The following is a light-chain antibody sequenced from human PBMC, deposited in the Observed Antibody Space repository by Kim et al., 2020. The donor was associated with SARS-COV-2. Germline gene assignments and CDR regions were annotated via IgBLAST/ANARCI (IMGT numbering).Light chain of an antibody. CDR2: GAS. CDR3: QQYSSSPAT. Sequence: SPGKRATLSCRASQSVSSNYLAWYQQKPGQAPRLLIYGASSRATCIPDRFSGSGSGTDFTLTITRLEPEDFAVYYCQQYSSSPATFGQGTKVDIK. CDR1: QSVSSNY. V-gene: IGKV3-20*01. J-gene: IGKJ1*01.